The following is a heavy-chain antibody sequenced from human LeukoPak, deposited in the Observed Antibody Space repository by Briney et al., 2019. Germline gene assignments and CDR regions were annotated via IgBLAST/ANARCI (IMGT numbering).Heavy chain of an antibody. V-gene: IGHV1-3*01. CDR2: INAGNGNT. J-gene: IGHJ6*02. D-gene: IGHD2-2*02. CDR1: GYTFTSYA. CDR3: ARDSPYNYYYYGMDV. Sequence: ASVKVSCKASGYTFTSYAMHWVRQAPGQRLEWVGWINAGNGNTKYSQKFQGRVTITRDTSASTAYMELSSLRSEDTAVYYCARDSPYNYYYYGMDVWGQGTTVTVSS.